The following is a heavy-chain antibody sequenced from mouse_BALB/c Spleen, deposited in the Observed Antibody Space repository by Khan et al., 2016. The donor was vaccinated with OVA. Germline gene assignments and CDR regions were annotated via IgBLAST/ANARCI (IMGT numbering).Heavy chain of an antibody. V-gene: IGHV2-9*02. CDR2: IWAGGST. Sequence: QMQLKESGPGLVAPSQSLSITCTVSGFSLTSYCVHWVRQPPGKGLEWLGVIWAGGSTNYNSALMSRLSISNDNSKSQVFLTMISLQANDTAMYYGARHEDIWGQGTTLTVSS. J-gene: IGHJ2*01. CDR1: GFSLTSYC. D-gene: IGHD1-3*01. CDR3: ARHEDI.